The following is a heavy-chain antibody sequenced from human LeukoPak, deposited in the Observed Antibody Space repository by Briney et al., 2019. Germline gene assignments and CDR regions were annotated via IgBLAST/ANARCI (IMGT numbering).Heavy chain of an antibody. CDR3: ARDLSSTANWVFDY. D-gene: IGHD7-27*01. CDR1: RYTFIDYF. J-gene: IGHJ4*02. CDR2: LNPNNGYT. Sequence: ASVKVSCKTSRYTFIDYFIHWVRQAPGQGLEWMGRLNPNNGYTFYTEEFQGRVTMTSDTSISTAYMELTSLTSDDTALYYCARDLSSTANWVFDYWGQGTLVTVSS. V-gene: IGHV1-2*06.